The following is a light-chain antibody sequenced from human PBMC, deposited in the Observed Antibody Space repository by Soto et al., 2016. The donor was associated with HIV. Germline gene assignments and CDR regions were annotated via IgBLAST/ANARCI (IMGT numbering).Light chain of an antibody. V-gene: IGLV3-19*01. CDR3: NSRDSSGNPVV. CDR2: GKN. Sequence: SSELTQDPAVSVALGQTVRITCQGDSLRSYYGSWYQQKPGQAPVLVIYGKNSRPSGIPDRFSGSTSGNTASLTITGAQAEDEADYYCNSRDSSGNPVVFGGGTKPTVL. CDR1: SLRSYY. J-gene: IGLJ2*01.